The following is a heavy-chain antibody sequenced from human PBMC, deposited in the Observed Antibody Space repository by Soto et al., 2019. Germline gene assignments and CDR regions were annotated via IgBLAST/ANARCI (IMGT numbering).Heavy chain of an antibody. CDR3: ARGLNWNDAVTDY. V-gene: IGHV3-23*01. Sequence: AGGSLRLSCAASGFTFSSYAMSWVRQAPGKGLEWVSAISGSGGSTYYADSVKGRFTISRDNSKNTLYLQMNSLRAEDTAVYYCARGLNWNDAVTDYWGQGTLVTVSS. J-gene: IGHJ4*02. D-gene: IGHD1-1*01. CDR2: ISGSGGST. CDR1: GFTFSSYA.